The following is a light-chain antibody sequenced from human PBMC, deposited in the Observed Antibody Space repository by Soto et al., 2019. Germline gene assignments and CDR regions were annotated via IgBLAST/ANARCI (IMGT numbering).Light chain of an antibody. CDR2: TND. CDR1: SSNIGRNA. V-gene: IGLV1-44*01. Sequence: QSVLTQPPSASGAPGQRVTISCSGSSSNIGRNAFNWYRQLPGTAPRLLIYTNDLRPSGVPDRFSASRSGTSASLAISGLQSEDEANFYCATWDDSLDGPVFGGGTKLTVL. J-gene: IGLJ2*01. CDR3: ATWDDSLDGPV.